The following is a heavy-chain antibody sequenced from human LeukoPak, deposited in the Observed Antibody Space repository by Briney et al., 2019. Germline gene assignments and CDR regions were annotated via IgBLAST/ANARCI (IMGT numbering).Heavy chain of an antibody. J-gene: IGHJ4*02. CDR1: GFTFSSYG. CDR3: AKDHSYYDFWSGYSAKYYFDY. Sequence: PGGSLRLSCAASGFTFSSYGMHWVRQAPGKGLEWVVFMRYDGSEKHYAESVKGRFTISRDTSKNTLFLQMNSLGADDTAVYYCAKDHSYYDFWSGYSAKYYFDYWGQGTLVTVSS. CDR2: MRYDGSEK. D-gene: IGHD3-3*01. V-gene: IGHV3-30*02.